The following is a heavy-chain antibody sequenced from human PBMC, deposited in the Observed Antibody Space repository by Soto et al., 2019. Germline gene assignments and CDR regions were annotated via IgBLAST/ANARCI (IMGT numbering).Heavy chain of an antibody. CDR2: INPNSGGT. V-gene: IGHV1-2*04. CDR3: ARGGRIAAAGTYYYYYMDV. J-gene: IGHJ6*03. CDR1: GYTFTGYY. Sequence: GASVKVSCKASGYTFTGYYMHWVRQAPGQGLEWMGWINPNSGGTNYAQKFQGWVTMTRDTSISTAYMELSRLRSDDTAVYYCARGGRIAAAGTYYYYYMDVWGKGTTVTVSS. D-gene: IGHD6-13*01.